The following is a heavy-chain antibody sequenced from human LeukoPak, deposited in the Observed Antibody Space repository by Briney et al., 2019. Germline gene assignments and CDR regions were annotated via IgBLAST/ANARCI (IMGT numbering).Heavy chain of an antibody. Sequence: SGPTLVKPTQTLTLTYTLSGFSLSTSGVGVGWIRQPPEKALEWLTLFYGDDDKRYRPSLNSRLTSTQDADKNQVVLTMTNMDPVDTATYYCARRTAAPGSSWYLFDYWGQGTLVTVSS. D-gene: IGHD6-13*01. V-gene: IGHV2-5*02. CDR1: GFSLSTSGVG. J-gene: IGHJ4*02. CDR3: ARRTAAPGSSWYLFDY. CDR2: FYGDDDK.